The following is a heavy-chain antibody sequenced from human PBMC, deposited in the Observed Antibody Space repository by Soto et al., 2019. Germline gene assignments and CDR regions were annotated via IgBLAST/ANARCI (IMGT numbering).Heavy chain of an antibody. J-gene: IGHJ2*01. Sequence: QVQLQESGSGLVKPSQTLSLTCAVSGGSISSGAYSWSWIRQPPGKGLEWIGYVYNSGNSYYNPSLKSRVTISVDRSKNHFSLKLNSVTAADTAVYYCARKLGDFEDRSYWYFDLWGRGTLVTVSS. CDR3: ARKLGDFEDRSYWYFDL. CDR2: VYNSGNS. D-gene: IGHD2-21*02. V-gene: IGHV4-30-2*01. CDR1: GGSISSGAYS.